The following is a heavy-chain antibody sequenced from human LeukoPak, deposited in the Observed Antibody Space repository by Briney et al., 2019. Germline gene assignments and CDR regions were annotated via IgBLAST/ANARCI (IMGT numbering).Heavy chain of an antibody. CDR2: VYYTGST. V-gene: IGHV4-59*12. CDR3: AREEYSSDWYGHDS. D-gene: IGHD6-13*01. J-gene: IGHJ4*02. Sequence: SETLSLTCSLSGGSISNKYWSWIRQAPGKGLEWIGYVYYTGSTSYNPSLKSRVTISLDTSKNQFSLRLTSVTAADTAFYYCAREEYSSDWYGHDSWGQGTLVTVSS. CDR1: GGSISNKY.